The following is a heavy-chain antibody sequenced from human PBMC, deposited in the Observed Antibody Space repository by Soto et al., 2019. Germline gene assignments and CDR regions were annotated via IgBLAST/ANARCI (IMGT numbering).Heavy chain of an antibody. J-gene: IGHJ4*02. V-gene: IGHV3-21*01. Sequence: GGSLRLSCAASGFTFSSYSMNWVRQAPGKGLEWVSSISSSSSYIYYADSVKGRFTISRDNAKNSLYLQMNSLRAEDTAVYYGARDPGVDGATFDYWGQGTLVTVSS. D-gene: IGHD4-17*01. CDR1: GFTFSSYS. CDR3: ARDPGVDGATFDY. CDR2: ISSSSSYI.